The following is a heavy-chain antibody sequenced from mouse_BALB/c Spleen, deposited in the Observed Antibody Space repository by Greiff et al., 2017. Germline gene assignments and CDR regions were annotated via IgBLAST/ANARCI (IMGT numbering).Heavy chain of an antibody. CDR1: GFSLTSYG. CDR2: IWSGGST. V-gene: IGHV2-4-1*01. CDR3: AKPYYYGSYWYFDV. D-gene: IGHD1-1*01. Sequence: VMLVESGPGLVQPSQSLSITCTVSGFSLTSYGVHWVRQSPGKGLEWLGVIWSGGSTDYNAAFISRLSISKDNSKSQVFLKLNSLQTDDTATYYCAKPYYYGSYWYFDVWGAGTTVTVSS. J-gene: IGHJ1*01.